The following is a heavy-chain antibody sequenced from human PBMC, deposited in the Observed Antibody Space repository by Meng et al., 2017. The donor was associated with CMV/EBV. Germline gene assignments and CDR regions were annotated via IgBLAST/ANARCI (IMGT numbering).Heavy chain of an antibody. Sequence: VHLQHWGAGLLKPSETLSLTCAVYGGSFSGYYWSWIRQPPGKGLEWIGEINHSGSTNYNPSLKSRVTISVDTSKNQFSLKLSSVTAADTAVYYCARGTIFGVVWIGYFDYWGQGTLVTVSS. D-gene: IGHD3-3*02. V-gene: IGHV4-34*01. CDR1: GGSFSGYY. J-gene: IGHJ4*02. CDR3: ARGTIFGVVWIGYFDY. CDR2: INHSGST.